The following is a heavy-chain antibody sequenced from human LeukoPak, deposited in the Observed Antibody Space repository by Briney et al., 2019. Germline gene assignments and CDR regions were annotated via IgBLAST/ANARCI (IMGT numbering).Heavy chain of an antibody. D-gene: IGHD2-15*01. CDR3: ARQESIVVVVDATGIDY. CDR1: GCSISSSSQY. V-gene: IGHV4-39*01. Sequence: SETLSPTCTVSGCSISSSSQYWGWIRQPPGKGLEWIGSIYYSGNTYYNPSLKSRVTISVDTSKNQSSLAVSSVTAEDRAVYYCARQESIVVVVDATGIDYWGQGTLVTVSS. J-gene: IGHJ4*02. CDR2: IYYSGNT.